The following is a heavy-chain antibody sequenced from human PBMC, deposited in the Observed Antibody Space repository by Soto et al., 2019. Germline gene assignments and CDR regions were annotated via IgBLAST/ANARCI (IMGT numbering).Heavy chain of an antibody. V-gene: IGHV4-59*01. Sequence: SETLSLTCTVADGYISSYYWSWIRQHPGKGLEWIGYIYYSGSTNYNPSLKSRVTISVDTSKNQFSLKLSSVTAADTAVYNGASSRWRDLGTDVWVHANTVTGSS. J-gene: IGHJ6*01. CDR3: ASSRWRDLGTDV. D-gene: IGHD6-13*01. CDR2: IYYSGST. CDR1: DGYISSYY.